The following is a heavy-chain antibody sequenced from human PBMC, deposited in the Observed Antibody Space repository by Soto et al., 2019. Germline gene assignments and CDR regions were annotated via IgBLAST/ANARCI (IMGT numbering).Heavy chain of an antibody. D-gene: IGHD3-10*01. CDR1: GGTFSSYT. CDR2: IIPILGIA. J-gene: IGHJ4*02. V-gene: IGHV1-69*08. CDR3: AREEYYYGSGAFFDY. Sequence: QVQLVQSGAEVKKPGSSVKVSCKASGGTFSSYTISCVRQAPGQGLEWMGRIIPILGIANYAQKFQGRVTITAAKSTSTAYMELSSLRSEDTAVYYCAREEYYYGSGAFFDYWGQGTMVTVSS.